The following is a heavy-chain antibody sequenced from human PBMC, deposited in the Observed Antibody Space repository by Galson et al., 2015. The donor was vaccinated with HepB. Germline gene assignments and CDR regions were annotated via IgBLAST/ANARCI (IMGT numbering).Heavy chain of an antibody. CDR2: INPSGGST. V-gene: IGHV1-46*01. D-gene: IGHD6-19*01. Sequence: QSGAEVKKPGESLKVSCKASGYTFTSYYMHWVRQAPGQGLEWMGIINPSGGSTSYAQKFQGRVTMTRDTSTSTVYMELSSLRSEDTAVYYCAIIPPIAVAFRDEDYWGQGTLVTVSS. CDR3: AIIPPIAVAFRDEDY. J-gene: IGHJ4*02. CDR1: GYTFTSYY.